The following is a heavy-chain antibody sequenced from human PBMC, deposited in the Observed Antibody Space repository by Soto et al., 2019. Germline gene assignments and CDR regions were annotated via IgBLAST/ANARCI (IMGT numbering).Heavy chain of an antibody. D-gene: IGHD6-19*01. V-gene: IGHV1-2*02. CDR3: ARIAVAGYLFHQGMDV. CDR2: INPNSGGT. CDR1: GYTFTDYY. Sequence: GASVKVSCKASGYTFTDYYIHWVRQAPGQGLEWMGWINPNSGGTNYAQKFQGRVAMTRDTSITTAYMEVSSLRSDDTAVYYCARIAVAGYLFHQGMDVWGQGTTVTVSS. J-gene: IGHJ6*02.